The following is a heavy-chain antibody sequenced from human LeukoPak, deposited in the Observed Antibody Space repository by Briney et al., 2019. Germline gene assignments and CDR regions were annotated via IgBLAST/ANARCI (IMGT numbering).Heavy chain of an antibody. D-gene: IGHD3-10*01. CDR1: GFTFSSYA. CDR2: ISYDGSNK. J-gene: IGHJ6*02. Sequence: RSLRLSCAASGFTFSSYAMHWVRQPPGKGLEWGTVISYDGSNKYYADSVKGRFTIHRDNSKNTLYLQMNSLRAEDTAVYYCARQYKHPRSSTMVRGVINGMDVWGQGTTVTVSS. CDR3: ARQYKHPRSSTMVRGVINGMDV. V-gene: IGHV3-30-3*01.